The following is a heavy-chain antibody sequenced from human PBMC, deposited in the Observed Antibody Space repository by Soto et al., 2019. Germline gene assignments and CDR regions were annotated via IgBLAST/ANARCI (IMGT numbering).Heavy chain of an antibody. Sequence: GGSLRLSCAASGFTFSSYAMSWVRQAPGQGLEWVSTISDSGGSTNYADSVKGRFTISRDNSENTLYVQMNSLRAEDTAVYYCAKDRGYSDYDNWFDSWGQGTLVTVSS. CDR1: GFTFSSYA. J-gene: IGHJ5*01. CDR3: AKDRGYSDYDNWFDS. D-gene: IGHD5-12*01. V-gene: IGHV3-23*01. CDR2: ISDSGGST.